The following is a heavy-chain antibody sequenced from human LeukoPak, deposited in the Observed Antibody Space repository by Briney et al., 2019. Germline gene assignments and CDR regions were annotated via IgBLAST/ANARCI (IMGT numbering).Heavy chain of an antibody. Sequence: GGSLRLSCAASGFTFSNYAMSWVRQAPGKGLEWVSVISGSGGSTSYADSVKGRFTISRDNSKNTLYLQMNSLRAEDTAVYYCARRGGSSPFDYWGQGTLVTVSS. CDR1: GFTFSNYA. CDR2: ISGSGGST. V-gene: IGHV3-23*01. D-gene: IGHD2-2*01. CDR3: ARRGGSSPFDY. J-gene: IGHJ4*02.